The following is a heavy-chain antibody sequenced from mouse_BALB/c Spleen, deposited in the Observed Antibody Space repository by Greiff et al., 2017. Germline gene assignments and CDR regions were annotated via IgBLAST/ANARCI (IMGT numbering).Heavy chain of an antibody. CDR3: ARIYDGYLDY. V-gene: IGHV5-17*02. J-gene: IGHJ2*01. CDR1: GFTFSSFG. D-gene: IGHD2-3*01. CDR2: ISSGSSTI. Sequence: DVQLVESGGGLVQPGGSRKLSCAASGFTFSSFGMHWVRQAPEKGLEWVAYISSGSSTIYYADTVKGRFTISRDNPKNTLFLQMTSLRSEDTAMYYCARIYDGYLDYWGQGTTLTVSS.